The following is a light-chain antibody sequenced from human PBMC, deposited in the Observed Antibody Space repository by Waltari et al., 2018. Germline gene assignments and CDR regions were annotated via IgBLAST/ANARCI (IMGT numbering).Light chain of an antibody. J-gene: IGKJ2*01. Sequence: DIVVTQSPDSLAVSLGEKATIPCKCSQSIFYSANNQNYLAWFQKKPGQPPKLLIYWSSTRESGVPDRFSGSGSGTEFSLTISGLQAEDVAVYYCQQYYRNPYTFGQGTNLEI. V-gene: IGKV4-1*01. CDR2: WSS. CDR1: QSIFYSANNQNY. CDR3: QQYYRNPYT.